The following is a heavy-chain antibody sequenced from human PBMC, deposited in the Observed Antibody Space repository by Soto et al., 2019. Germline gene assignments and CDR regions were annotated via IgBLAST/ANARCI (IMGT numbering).Heavy chain of an antibody. CDR3: AKPRGSGTYYRFDY. CDR2: ISGAGKDI. V-gene: IGHV3-11*03. Sequence: GGSLRLSCAASGFTFRDYYMTWIRQAPGKGPEWVAYISGAGKDINHADSVKGRFTISRDNAKNTLYLQMNSLRAEDTAVYYCAKPRGSGTYYRFDYWGQGTQVTVSS. J-gene: IGHJ4*02. CDR1: GFTFRDYY. D-gene: IGHD3-10*01.